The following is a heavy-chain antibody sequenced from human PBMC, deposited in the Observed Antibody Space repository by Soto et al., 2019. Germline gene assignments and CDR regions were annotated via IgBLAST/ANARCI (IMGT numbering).Heavy chain of an antibody. Sequence: QVQLVESGGGVVQPGRSLRLSCAASGFTFSSNAMHWVRQAPGKGLEWVAVMSYDGGNEYYADSVKGRFTISRDNSKNTLYLQMNSLRAEDTAVYYCARDSILSGTTRPPPLDYWGQGTLVTVSS. CDR2: MSYDGGNE. CDR3: ARDSILSGTTRPPPLDY. J-gene: IGHJ4*02. D-gene: IGHD4-17*01. V-gene: IGHV3-30-3*01. CDR1: GFTFSSNA.